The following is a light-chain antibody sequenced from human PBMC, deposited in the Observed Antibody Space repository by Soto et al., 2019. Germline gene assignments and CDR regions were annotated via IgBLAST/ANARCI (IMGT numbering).Light chain of an antibody. V-gene: IGKV3-20*01. CDR3: QQYGSSPLT. CDR2: GAS. CDR1: QSVSSSY. J-gene: IGKJ4*01. Sequence: IVLTQYPGTLSLSPGERTTLSCRARQSVSSSYLAWYQQKPGQAPRLLIYGASSRATGIPDRFSGSGSGTDFTLTISRLEPEDFAVYYCQQYGSSPLTFGGGTKVDI.